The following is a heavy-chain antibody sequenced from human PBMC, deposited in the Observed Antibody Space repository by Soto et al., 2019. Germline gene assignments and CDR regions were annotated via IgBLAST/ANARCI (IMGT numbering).Heavy chain of an antibody. CDR1: GFTFSNYW. D-gene: IGHD3-9*01. CDR2: INTGGSAA. CDR3: VRGATDWYGIDY. V-gene: IGHV3-74*01. J-gene: IGHJ4*02. Sequence: EVQLVESGGGLVQPGGSLRLSCAASGFTFSNYWMHWVRLPPGKGLLWVSRINTGGSAANYAGSVEGRFTVSRDDAKNSLYLQMNSLRDDDTAVYYCVRGATDWYGIDYWGQGATVTVSS.